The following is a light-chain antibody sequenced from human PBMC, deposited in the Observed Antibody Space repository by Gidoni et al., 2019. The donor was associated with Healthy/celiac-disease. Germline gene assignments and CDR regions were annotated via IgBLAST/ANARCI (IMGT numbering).Light chain of an antibody. Sequence: DIQMTQSPSTLSASVGDRVPITCRASQSISSWLAWYQQKPGKAPKRLIYKASSLESGVPSKFSGSGSGTEFTLTISSLQPDDFATDYCQQYNSYSWTCGQGTKVEIK. V-gene: IGKV1-5*03. CDR1: QSISSW. CDR2: KAS. CDR3: QQYNSYSWT. J-gene: IGKJ1*01.